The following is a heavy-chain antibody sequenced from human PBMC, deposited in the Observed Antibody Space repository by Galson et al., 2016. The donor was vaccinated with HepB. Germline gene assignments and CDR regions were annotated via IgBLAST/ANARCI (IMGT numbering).Heavy chain of an antibody. J-gene: IGHJ4*02. CDR1: GFSFNSYW. CDR2: ISPDGTEK. D-gene: IGHD5-18*01. V-gene: IGHV3-7*01. Sequence: SLRLSCAASGFSFNSYWMYWVRQAPGKGLEWVATISPDGTEKYHLDSVEGRFTVSRDNAKNSLYLQMNSLRAEDTAMYYCARDYGYWSFDYWNQGALATVSS. CDR3: ARDYGYWSFDY.